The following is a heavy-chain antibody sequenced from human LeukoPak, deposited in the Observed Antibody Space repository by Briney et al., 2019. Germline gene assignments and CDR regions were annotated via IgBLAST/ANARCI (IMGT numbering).Heavy chain of an antibody. CDR1: GFTFSNYG. Sequence: GGSLRLSCAASGFTFSNYGMHWVRQAPGKGLEWVAVISYDESNKYYADSVKGRITISRDNSKNMVYLQMNSLRTEDTAVYYCARGGSYPEYFQHWGQGTLVTVSS. D-gene: IGHD1-26*01. J-gene: IGHJ1*01. CDR3: ARGGSYPEYFQH. V-gene: IGHV3-30*03. CDR2: ISYDESNK.